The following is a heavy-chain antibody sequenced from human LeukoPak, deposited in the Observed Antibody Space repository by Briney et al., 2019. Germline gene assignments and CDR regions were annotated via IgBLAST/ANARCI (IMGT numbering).Heavy chain of an antibody. CDR1: GFTFSSYS. J-gene: IGHJ4*02. V-gene: IGHV3-23*01. Sequence: GGSLRLSCAASGFTFSSYSMNWVRQAPGKGLEWVSTVSGGGGTTYYADSVKGRFTISRDNSKNTLFLQMNSLRAEDTAIYYCAKDMGYCSSATCYGLDYWGQGTLVTVSS. CDR2: VSGGGGTT. CDR3: AKDMGYCSSATCYGLDY. D-gene: IGHD2-2*01.